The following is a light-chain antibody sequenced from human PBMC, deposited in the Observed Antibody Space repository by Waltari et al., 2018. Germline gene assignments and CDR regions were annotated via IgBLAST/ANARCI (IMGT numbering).Light chain of an antibody. CDR3: ASQRPDGVVL. J-gene: IGLJ3*02. V-gene: IGLV2-14*03. Sequence: QSALTQPASVSGSPGQSITISCAGIGTAIATSDFVSWYQHPPDRAPQVIIYDVTNRPSGIAARFSAAKAADTASLTISGLQAEDEGDYYCASQRPDGVVLFGGGTRVTVL. CDR2: DVT. CDR1: GTAIATSDF.